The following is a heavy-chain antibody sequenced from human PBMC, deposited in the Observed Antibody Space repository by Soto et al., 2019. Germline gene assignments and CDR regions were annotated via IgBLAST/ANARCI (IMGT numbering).Heavy chain of an antibody. V-gene: IGHV4-30-4*01. J-gene: IGHJ4*02. Sequence: QVQLQESGPGLVKPSQTLSLTCAVSGGSISSVDYYWSWIRQPPGKGLEWIGYIYYSGDTYYNPSLKSRLTISVDASTNQFSLKLTSVTAADTAVYYCAIKWGDKNFHYWGQGTLVTVSS. CDR3: AIKWGDKNFHY. CDR1: GGSISSVDYY. CDR2: IYYSGDT. D-gene: IGHD7-27*01.